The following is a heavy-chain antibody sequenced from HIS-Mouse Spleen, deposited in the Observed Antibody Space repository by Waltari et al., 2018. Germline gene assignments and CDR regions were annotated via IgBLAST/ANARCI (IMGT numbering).Heavy chain of an antibody. CDR3: AREIPYSSSWYDWYFDL. Sequence: QLQLQESGPGLVKPSETLALTCTVSGRSISRTSYYLGGIRQPPGKGMEWIGSIYYSGSTYYNPSLKSRVTISVDTSKNQFSLKLSSVTAADTAVYYCAREIPYSSSWYDWYFDLWGRGTLVTVSS. D-gene: IGHD6-13*01. CDR1: GRSISRTSYY. V-gene: IGHV4-39*07. J-gene: IGHJ2*01. CDR2: IYYSGST.